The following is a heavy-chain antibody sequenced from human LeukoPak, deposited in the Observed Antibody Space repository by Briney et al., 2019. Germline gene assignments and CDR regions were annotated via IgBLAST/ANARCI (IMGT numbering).Heavy chain of an antibody. Sequence: GGSVKVSCKASGYTFTKYYMNWVRQAPGQGLEWMGIMNPTGDSTNYAQKFQGRVTLTRDTSTGTFYMELSSLTSEDTAVYYCARHDFDLPMIYSFFVHWGQGTLVTVSS. CDR2: MNPTGDST. CDR3: ARHDFDLPMIYSFFVH. CDR1: GYTFTKYY. J-gene: IGHJ5*02. V-gene: IGHV1-46*01. D-gene: IGHD3-3*01.